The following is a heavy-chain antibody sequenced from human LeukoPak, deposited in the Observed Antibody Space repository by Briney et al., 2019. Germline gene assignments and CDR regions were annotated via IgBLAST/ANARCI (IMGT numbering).Heavy chain of an antibody. CDR1: GGSISSSSYY. J-gene: IGHJ5*02. D-gene: IGHD3-3*01. Sequence: SETLSLTCTVSGGSISSSSYYWGWIRQPPGKGPEWIGSIYYSGSTYYNPSLKSRVTISVDTSKNQFSLKLSSVTAADTAVYYCARHVVRVYDFWSGYNPDGWFDPWGQGTLVTVSS. V-gene: IGHV4-39*01. CDR2: IYYSGST. CDR3: ARHVVRVYDFWSGYNPDGWFDP.